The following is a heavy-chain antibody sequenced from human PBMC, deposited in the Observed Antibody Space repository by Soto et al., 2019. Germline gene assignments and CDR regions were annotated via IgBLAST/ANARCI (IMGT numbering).Heavy chain of an antibody. CDR3: ARDVVRSTGGDS. D-gene: IGHD7-27*01. CDR2: IIPIFGKT. CDR1: GGAFSTSS. V-gene: IGHV1-69*01. Sequence: QVQLVQSGAEVKEPGTSVKVSCKASGGAFSTSSFVWVRQGPGQGLEWMGGIIPIFGKTNVAPKFRDRITFPADESTRTAYMELSSLRSEDTAIYYCARDVVRSTGGDSWGQGTLVTVSS. J-gene: IGHJ4*02.